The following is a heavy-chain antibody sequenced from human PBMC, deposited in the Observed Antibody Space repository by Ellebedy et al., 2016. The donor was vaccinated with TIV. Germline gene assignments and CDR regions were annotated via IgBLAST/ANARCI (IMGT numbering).Heavy chain of an antibody. Sequence: ASVKVSCKSSGGTFSSCAINWVRQAPGQGLEWMGRTIPILGMTNYAQKFQGRVTMTEDTSTDTAYMELSSLRSEDTAVYYCATGYNWNDVRFDPWGQGTLVTVSS. CDR1: GGTFSSCA. V-gene: IGHV1-69*04. CDR2: TIPILGMT. D-gene: IGHD1-1*01. CDR3: ATGYNWNDVRFDP. J-gene: IGHJ5*02.